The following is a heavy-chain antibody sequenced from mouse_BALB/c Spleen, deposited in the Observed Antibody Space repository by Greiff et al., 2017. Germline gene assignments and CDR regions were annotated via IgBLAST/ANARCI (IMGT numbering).Heavy chain of an antibody. D-gene: IGHD1-2*01. Sequence: DVKLQESGPGLVKPSQSLSLTCSVTGYSITSGYYWNWIRQFPGNKLEWMGYISYDGSNNYNPSLKNRISITRDTSKNQFFLKLNSVTTEDTATYYCARAHYYGFDYWGQGTTLTVSS. CDR1: GYSITSGYY. V-gene: IGHV3-6*02. CDR3: ARAHYYGFDY. CDR2: ISYDGSN. J-gene: IGHJ2*01.